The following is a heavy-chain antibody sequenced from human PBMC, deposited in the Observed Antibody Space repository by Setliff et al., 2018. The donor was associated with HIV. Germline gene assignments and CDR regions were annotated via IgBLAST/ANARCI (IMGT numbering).Heavy chain of an antibody. CDR3: AREVAADGTYFDY. D-gene: IGHD6-13*01. J-gene: IGHJ4*01. CDR1: GFTFSNSA. Sequence: GGSLRLYCAASGFTFSNSAMHWVRQAPGKGLGWVAGISYDGSNKYYTDSVKGRFTISRDNSKNTLYLQMNSLRAEDSAVYYCAREVAADGTYFDYWGQGALVTV. CDR2: ISYDGSNK. V-gene: IGHV3-30*04.